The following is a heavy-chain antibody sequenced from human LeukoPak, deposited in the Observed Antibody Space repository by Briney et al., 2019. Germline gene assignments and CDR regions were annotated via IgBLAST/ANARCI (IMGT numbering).Heavy chain of an antibody. CDR3: ARGSSSYYNSSGYYYGAWYIDY. D-gene: IGHD3-22*01. CDR2: INHSGST. V-gene: IGHV4-34*01. J-gene: IGHJ4*02. Sequence: SETLSLTCAVYGGSFSGYYWSWIRQPPVKELEWIGEINHSGSTNYNPSLKSRVTISVDTSKNQFSLKLSSVTAADTAVYYCARGSSSYYNSSGYYYGAWYIDYWGQGTLVTVSS. CDR1: GGSFSGYY.